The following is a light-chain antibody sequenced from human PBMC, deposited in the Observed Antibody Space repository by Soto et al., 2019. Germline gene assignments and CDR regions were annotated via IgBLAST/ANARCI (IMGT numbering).Light chain of an antibody. J-gene: IGKJ1*01. CDR2: AAS. CDR1: QSISSW. Sequence: DIQMTQSPSTLSASVGDRVTITCRASQSISSWLAWYQQKPGKAPKLLIYAASSLQSGVPSRFSGSGSGTDFTLTISSLQSEDFTVYSCLQYHNLWAFGQGTKVDIK. CDR3: LQYHNLWA. V-gene: IGKV1-5*01.